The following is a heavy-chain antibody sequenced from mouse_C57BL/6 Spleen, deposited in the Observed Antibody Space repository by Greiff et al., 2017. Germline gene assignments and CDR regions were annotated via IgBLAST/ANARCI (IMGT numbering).Heavy chain of an antibody. CDR2: INYDGSST. CDR3: ARGTTVVGPAHFDV. J-gene: IGHJ1*03. D-gene: IGHD1-1*01. V-gene: IGHV5-16*01. CDR1: GFTFSDYY. Sequence: EVNLVESEGGLMQPGSSMKLSCTASGFTFSDYYMAWVRQVPEKGLEWVANINYDGSSTSYLDSLKSRFIISRDNAKNILYLQMSSLKSEDTATYYCARGTTVVGPAHFDVWGTGTTVTVSS.